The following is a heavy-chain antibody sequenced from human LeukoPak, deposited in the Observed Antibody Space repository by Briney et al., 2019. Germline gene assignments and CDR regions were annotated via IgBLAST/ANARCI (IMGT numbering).Heavy chain of an antibody. J-gene: IGHJ4*02. V-gene: IGHV3-48*01. CDR2: IRSSGYPI. Sequence: GGSLRLSCAASGFTFSGYSMNWVRQAPGKGLEWVSYIRSSGYPIHYADSVKGRFTISRDNSKNTLFLQMNSLRAEDTAVYYCAKDRAQQLVLDFWGQGTLVTVSS. D-gene: IGHD6-13*01. CDR1: GFTFSGYS. CDR3: AKDRAQQLVLDF.